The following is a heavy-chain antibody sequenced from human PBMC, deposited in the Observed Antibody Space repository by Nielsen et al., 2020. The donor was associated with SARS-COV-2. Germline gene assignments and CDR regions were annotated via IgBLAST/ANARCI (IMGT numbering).Heavy chain of an antibody. J-gene: IGHJ6*02. CDR3: ARVSGARFYSYGLDV. Sequence: WVRQAPGQGLEWMGMINPSGGSTSYAQKFQGRLTMNRDTSTSTVYMEVRSLRSEDTAVYFCARVSGARFYSYGLDVWGQGTTVTVSS. CDR2: INPSGGST. D-gene: IGHD3-3*01. V-gene: IGHV1-46*01.